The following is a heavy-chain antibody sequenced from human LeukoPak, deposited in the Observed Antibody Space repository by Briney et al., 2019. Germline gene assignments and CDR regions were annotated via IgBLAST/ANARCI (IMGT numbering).Heavy chain of an antibody. CDR1: GYTFTGYY. CDR2: INPNSGGT. D-gene: IGHD3-22*01. Sequence: GASVKVSCKASGYTFTGYYMHWVRQAPGQGLEWMGWINPNSGGTNYAQKFQGRVTMTRDTSISTAYMELSRLRSDDTAVYYCARDPEDYYDSSAYYDGFDMWGQGTMVTVSS. CDR3: ARDPEDYYDSSAYYDGFDM. J-gene: IGHJ3*02. V-gene: IGHV1-2*02.